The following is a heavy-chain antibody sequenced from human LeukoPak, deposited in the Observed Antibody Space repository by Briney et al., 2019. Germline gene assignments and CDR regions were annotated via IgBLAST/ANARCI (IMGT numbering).Heavy chain of an antibody. CDR1: GGSVSSGSYY. V-gene: IGHV4-61*01. Sequence: SETLSLTCTVSGGSVSSGSYYWSWIRQPPGKGLEWIGYIYYSGSTNYNPSLKSRVTISVDTSKNQFSLKLSSVTAADTAAYYCARGSWGYCSGGSCYSPTLWGQGTLVTVSS. D-gene: IGHD2-15*01. J-gene: IGHJ4*02. CDR3: ARGSWGYCSGGSCYSPTL. CDR2: IYYSGST.